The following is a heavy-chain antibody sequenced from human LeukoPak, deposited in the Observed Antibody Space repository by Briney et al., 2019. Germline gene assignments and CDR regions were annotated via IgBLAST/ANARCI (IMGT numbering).Heavy chain of an antibody. D-gene: IGHD1-7*01. Sequence: EASVKVSCKASGYTFSGYYMHWVRQAPGQGLEWMGWINPNSGGTNYAQKFQGGVTMTTDTSISTAYMELSRLRSDDTAVYYCAREELLAFDYWGQGSLVTVSS. V-gene: IGHV1-2*02. CDR2: INPNSGGT. CDR1: GYTFSGYY. J-gene: IGHJ4*02. CDR3: AREELLAFDY.